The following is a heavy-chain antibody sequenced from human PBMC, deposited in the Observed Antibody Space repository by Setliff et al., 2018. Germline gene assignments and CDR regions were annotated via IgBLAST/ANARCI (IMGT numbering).Heavy chain of an antibody. J-gene: IGHJ4*02. D-gene: IGHD3-22*01. CDR1: GGSFSDYY. Sequence: PSETLSLTCTVYGGSFSDYYWGWIRQPPGKGLEWIAEINHSGSPNYNPSLKSRVTMSVDTSKNQFSLKLTSVTAADTAVYYCRVWVTMIEVDSWAQGTLVTVSS. CDR3: RVWVTMIEVDS. CDR2: INHSGSP. V-gene: IGHV4-34*01.